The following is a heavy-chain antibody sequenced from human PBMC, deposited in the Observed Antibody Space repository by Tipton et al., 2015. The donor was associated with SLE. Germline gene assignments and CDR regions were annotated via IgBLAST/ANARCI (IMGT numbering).Heavy chain of an antibody. Sequence: GLVKPSETLSLTCSVSGGSISGTNYYWDWIRQPPGKGPEWIGRITNNGNTYYIPSLQSRVTMSVDTSKNHFSLKLSSVTAADTAVYYCVRHDTNYGRNWFDPWGQGTLVTVSS. CDR2: ITNNGNT. CDR1: GGSISGTNYY. D-gene: IGHD2-8*01. V-gene: IGHV4-39*01. CDR3: VRHDTNYGRNWFDP. J-gene: IGHJ5*02.